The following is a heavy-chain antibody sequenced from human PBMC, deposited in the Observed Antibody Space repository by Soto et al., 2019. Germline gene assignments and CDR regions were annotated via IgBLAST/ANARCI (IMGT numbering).Heavy chain of an antibody. CDR2: IIPIFGTA. J-gene: IGHJ6*02. V-gene: IGHV1-69*01. D-gene: IGHD5-12*01. CDR1: GGTFSSYA. Sequence: QVQLVQSGAEVKKPGSSVKVSCKASGGTFSSYAISWVRQAPGQGLEWMGGIIPIFGTANYAQKFQGRVTITADESTSTAYMEVSSLRSEDTAVYYCARGGASGYGRHYYYYYGMDVWGQGTTVTVSS. CDR3: ARGGASGYGRHYYYYYGMDV.